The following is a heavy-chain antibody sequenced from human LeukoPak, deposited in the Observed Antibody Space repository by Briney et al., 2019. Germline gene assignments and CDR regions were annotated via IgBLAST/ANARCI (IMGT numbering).Heavy chain of an antibody. CDR2: IIPIFGTA. CDR3: ARALGGRWLQYLDYYYYYYMDV. V-gene: IGHV1-69*05. CDR1: GYTFTSYD. Sequence: SVKVSCKASGYTFTSYDINWVRQAPGQGLEWMGGIIPIFGTANYAQKFQGRVTITTDESTSTAYMELSSLRSEDTAVYYCARALGGRWLQYLDYYYYYYMDVWGKGTTVTVSS. J-gene: IGHJ6*03. D-gene: IGHD5-24*01.